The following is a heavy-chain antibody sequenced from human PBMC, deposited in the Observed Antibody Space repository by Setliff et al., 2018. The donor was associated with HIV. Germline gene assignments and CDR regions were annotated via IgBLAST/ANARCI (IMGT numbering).Heavy chain of an antibody. Sequence: KTSETLSLTCAVYGGSFSDHYWSWMRQPPGKGLEWIGEINHSGDNNYNPSLKSRVTMSVDTSKNQFSLKLRSMTATDTAVYYCARGVAMRGIIVGRPLDSWGRGTLVTVSS. CDR2: INHSGDN. J-gene: IGHJ4*02. V-gene: IGHV4-34*01. CDR1: GGSFSDHY. CDR3: ARGVAMRGIIVGRPLDS. D-gene: IGHD2-21*01.